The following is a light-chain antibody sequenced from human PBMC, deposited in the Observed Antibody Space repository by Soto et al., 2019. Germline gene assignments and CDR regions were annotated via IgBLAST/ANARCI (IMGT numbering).Light chain of an antibody. V-gene: IGLV2-14*01. J-gene: IGLJ1*01. CDR1: SSDVGGYNY. CDR2: DVS. CDR3: CSYTSSNTLV. Sequence: QSALTQPASVSGSPGQSITISCTRTSSDVGGYNYVSWYQQHPGKAPRLMIYDVSNRPSGVSNRFSGSKSGNTASLTISGLQAEDEADYYCCSYTSSNTLVFGTGTKLTVL.